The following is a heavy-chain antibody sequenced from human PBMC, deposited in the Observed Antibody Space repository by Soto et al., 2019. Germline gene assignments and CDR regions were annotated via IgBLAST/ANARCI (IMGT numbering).Heavy chain of an antibody. CDR1: GDSISSSY. J-gene: IGHJ6*03. CDR3: ARGVLEWLLRDSYYYYMDV. Sequence: PSETLSLACTVSGDSISSSYWNWIRQAPGKGLEWIGYIDDTGNTTYPPSLKSRVTLSVDPSNNQYSLKLSSVTAADPAVYYCARGVLEWLLRDSYYYYMDVWGKGTTVTVSS. V-gene: IGHV4-59*13. D-gene: IGHD3-3*01. CDR2: IDDTGNT.